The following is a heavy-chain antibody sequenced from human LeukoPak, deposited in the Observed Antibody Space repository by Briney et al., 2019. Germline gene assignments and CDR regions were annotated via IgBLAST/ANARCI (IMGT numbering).Heavy chain of an antibody. Sequence: GGSLRLSCAASGVIFSSYWMDWVREAPGKGLVWVSRIHSDGSSTTYADSVKGRFTSSRDNAKNTLYLQMNSLRAEDTAVYYCARDLSSSWYGAPAWGQGTLVIVSS. CDR3: ARDLSSSWYGAPA. CDR1: GVIFSSYW. J-gene: IGHJ5*02. D-gene: IGHD6-13*01. CDR2: IHSDGSST. V-gene: IGHV3-74*01.